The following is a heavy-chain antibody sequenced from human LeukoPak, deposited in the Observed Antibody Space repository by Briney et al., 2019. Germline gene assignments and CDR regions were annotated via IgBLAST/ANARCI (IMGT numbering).Heavy chain of an antibody. CDR2: TYYKSQWYN. Sequence: SQTLSLTCVISGDSVSSNSAAWNWIRQSPSRGLEWLGRTYYKSQWYNDYAVSVKSRITVNPDTSKNQFSLQLNSVTPGDTAMYYCAKDNRSGPRQTNAFDVWGQGTMVTVSS. J-gene: IGHJ3*01. CDR1: GDSVSSNSAA. CDR3: AKDNRSGPRQTNAFDV. D-gene: IGHD3-10*01. V-gene: IGHV6-1*01.